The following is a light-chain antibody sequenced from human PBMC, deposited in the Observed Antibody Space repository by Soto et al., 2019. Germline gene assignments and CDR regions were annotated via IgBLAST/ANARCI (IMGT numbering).Light chain of an antibody. CDR1: QGIRNF. Sequence: DIQMTQSPTSLSASVGDRVTITCRASQGIRNFVAWYQQKPGKAPKLLIYAASTLQSGFPSRFGGSGSGTDFTLTINGLQPDDVATYSYQKYSSVPVFGTGTKVEIK. CDR2: AAS. V-gene: IGKV1-27*01. CDR3: QKYSSVPV. J-gene: IGKJ3*01.